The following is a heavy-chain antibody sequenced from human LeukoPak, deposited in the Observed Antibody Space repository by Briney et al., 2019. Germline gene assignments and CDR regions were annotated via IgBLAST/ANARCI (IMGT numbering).Heavy chain of an antibody. CDR1: GFRFSSYA. J-gene: IGHJ4*02. CDR2: IHSDGGST. D-gene: IGHD4-23*01. V-gene: IGHV3-74*01. CDR3: ASGYSSDYGGNTY. Sequence: PGGSLRLSCAASGFRFSSYAMSWVRQAPGKGLVWVSRIHSDGGSTSYADSVMGRFTISGDNAKNTLYLQMNSLRAEDTAVYYCASGYSSDYGGNTYWGQGTLVTVSS.